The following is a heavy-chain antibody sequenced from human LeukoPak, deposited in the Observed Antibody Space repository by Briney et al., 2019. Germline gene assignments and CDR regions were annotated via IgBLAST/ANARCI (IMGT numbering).Heavy chain of an antibody. CDR1: GFTFSSCE. J-gene: IGHJ4*02. Sequence: GGSLRLSCAASGFTFSSCEMNWVRQAPGKGLEWVSYISYSDSTTQYADSVKGRFTISRGNAKNSLYLQMNSLRAEGTAVYYCASRVAAAGHHYFDYWGQGTLVTVSS. V-gene: IGHV3-48*03. D-gene: IGHD6-13*01. CDR2: ISYSDSTT. CDR3: ASRVAAAGHHYFDY.